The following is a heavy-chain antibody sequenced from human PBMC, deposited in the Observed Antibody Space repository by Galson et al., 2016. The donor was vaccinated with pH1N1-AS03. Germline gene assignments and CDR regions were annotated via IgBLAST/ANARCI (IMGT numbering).Heavy chain of an antibody. D-gene: IGHD3-10*01. J-gene: IGHJ4*02. Sequence: SLRLSCAVSGFTFSNYAMTWVRQAPGKGLEWVSVIGGSGDYTDYADSVKGRFTISRDNSKDTLYLQMNSLRAEDSAVYYCTTVAGTYYNGAYWGQGSLVTVSS. CDR1: GFTFSNYA. CDR3: TTVAGTYYNGAY. CDR2: IGGSGDYT. V-gene: IGHV3-23*01.